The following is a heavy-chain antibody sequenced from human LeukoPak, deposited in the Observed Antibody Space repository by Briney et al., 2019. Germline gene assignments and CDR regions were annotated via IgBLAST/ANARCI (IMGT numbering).Heavy chain of an antibody. J-gene: IGHJ4*02. D-gene: IGHD3-22*01. CDR2: INQDGSEK. CDR3: ARDRNYYDSSGYHRVDY. Sequence: GGSLRLSCAGSGFTFNAYWMTWVRQAPGKGLELVANINQDGSEKYFVDSEKGRFTMSRDNAKNSLFLQMDSLRAEDTAVYYCARDRNYYDSSGYHRVDYWGQGTLVTVSS. CDR1: GFTFNAYW. V-gene: IGHV3-7*01.